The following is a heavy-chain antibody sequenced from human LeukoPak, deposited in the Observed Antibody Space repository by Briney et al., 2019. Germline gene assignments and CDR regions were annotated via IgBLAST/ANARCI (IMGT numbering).Heavy chain of an antibody. Sequence: KPSETLSLTCTVSGGSISSYYWSWIRQPPGKGLEWIGYIYYSGSTNYNPSLKSRVTISVDTSKTQFSLKLSFVTAADTAVYYCARGPPLYCSSTSCYGGPYWYFDLWGRGTLVTVSS. V-gene: IGHV4-59*01. D-gene: IGHD2-2*01. CDR1: GGSISSYY. J-gene: IGHJ2*01. CDR3: ARGPPLYCSSTSCYGGPYWYFDL. CDR2: IYYSGST.